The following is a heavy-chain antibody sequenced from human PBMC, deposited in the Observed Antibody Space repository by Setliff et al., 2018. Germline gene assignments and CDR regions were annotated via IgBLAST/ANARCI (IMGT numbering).Heavy chain of an antibody. D-gene: IGHD3-10*01. V-gene: IGHV3-15*01. CDR1: GFSFSNTK. Sequence: GGSLRLSCLASGFSFSNTKMSWIRQAPGKGLEWVGRIKSAADGGTMEYAAAVNGRFTVSRDDSKNTLFLQMNSLKTEDTALYYCTTDWSRGDSGNYLRLDYWGPGTLVTVSS. CDR2: IKSAADGGTM. CDR3: TTDWSRGDSGNYLRLDY. J-gene: IGHJ4*02.